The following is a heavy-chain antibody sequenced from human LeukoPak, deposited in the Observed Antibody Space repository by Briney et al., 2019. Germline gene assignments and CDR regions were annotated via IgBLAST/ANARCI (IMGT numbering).Heavy chain of an antibody. CDR2: ISGDGGST. D-gene: IGHD6-13*01. Sequence: GGSLRLSCAASGFTFDDYAMHWVRQAPGKGLEWVSLISGDGGSTYYADSVKGRFTISGDNSKNSLYLQMNSLRTEDTALYYCAKDITSSWYIASGAFDIWGQGTMVTVSS. CDR1: GFTFDDYA. V-gene: IGHV3-43*02. CDR3: AKDITSSWYIASGAFDI. J-gene: IGHJ3*02.